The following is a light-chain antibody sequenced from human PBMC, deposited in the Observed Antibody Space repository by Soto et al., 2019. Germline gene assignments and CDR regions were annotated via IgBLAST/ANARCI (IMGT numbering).Light chain of an antibody. J-gene: IGKJ5*01. CDR2: DAS. CDR3: QQRSSWPLT. Sequence: EIVLTQSPATLSLSPGERATLSCRASQSVNSYLAGYQQKPGQAPRLLIYDASNRATGIPGRSSGSGPGTGFTLSISGLETEDFEVYDGQQRSSWPLTSGQGTRLEI. CDR1: QSVNSY. V-gene: IGKV3-11*01.